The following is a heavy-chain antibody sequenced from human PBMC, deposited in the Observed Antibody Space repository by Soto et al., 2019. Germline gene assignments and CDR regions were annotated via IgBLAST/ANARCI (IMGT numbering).Heavy chain of an antibody. V-gene: IGHV1-18*04. CDR1: GYTFTSYG. Sequence: ASVKVSCKASGYTFTSYGISWVLQAPGQGLEWMGWISAYNGNTNYAQKLQGRVTMTTDTSTSTAYMELRSLRSDDTAVYYCARGGVGYCSSTSCSKSSYYYYGMDVWGQGTTVTVSS. CDR3: ARGGVGYCSSTSCSKSSYYYYGMDV. J-gene: IGHJ6*02. CDR2: ISAYNGNT. D-gene: IGHD2-2*01.